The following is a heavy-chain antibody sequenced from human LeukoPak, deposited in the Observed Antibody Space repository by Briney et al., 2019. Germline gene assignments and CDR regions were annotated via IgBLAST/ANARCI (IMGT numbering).Heavy chain of an antibody. CDR2: IYPGDSDT. CDR1: GYSISSYW. Sequence: GESLKISCKGSGYSISSYWIGWVRQMPGKGLEWMGIIYPGDSDTTYSPSFQGQVTISADKSINTAYLQWSSLKASDTAMYYCARSRSAAPAAMRLYYHYYMDVWGKGTTVTVSS. V-gene: IGHV5-51*01. CDR3: ARSRSAAPAAMRLYYHYYMDV. D-gene: IGHD2-2*01. J-gene: IGHJ6*03.